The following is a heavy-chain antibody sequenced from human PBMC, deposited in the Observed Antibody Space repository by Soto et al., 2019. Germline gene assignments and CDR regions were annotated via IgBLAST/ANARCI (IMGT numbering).Heavy chain of an antibody. J-gene: IGHJ5*02. CDR3: ARDVNRWELRGFFDP. D-gene: IGHD1-7*01. CDR1: GGSIVDYY. CDR2: IYYTGNT. Sequence: KPSETLSLTCSVSGGSIVDYYWSWIRRPPGKGLEWIGFIYYTGNTRYNPSLGSRVTISLDTSKNQFSLKLTSATAADTAFYYCARDVNRWELRGFFDPWGRGALVTVSS. V-gene: IGHV4-59*01.